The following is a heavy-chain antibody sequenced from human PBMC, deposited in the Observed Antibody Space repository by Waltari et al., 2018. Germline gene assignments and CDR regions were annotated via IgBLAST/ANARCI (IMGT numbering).Heavy chain of an antibody. V-gene: IGHV4-31*02. CDR2: ISHSGDT. CDR3: AGRGAKMFSI. J-gene: IGHJ4*02. D-gene: IGHD3-3*02. CDR1: GFSLSSGSYY. Sequence: QVQLQESGPGLVQPSQTLSLTCSVSGFSLSSGSYYWSWIRQHPGKGLEWLGYISHSGDTDYSPSVRSRLTLSVDTSKNQFSLKLNSVTAADTGVYFCAGRGAKMFSIWGRGTLVTVSS.